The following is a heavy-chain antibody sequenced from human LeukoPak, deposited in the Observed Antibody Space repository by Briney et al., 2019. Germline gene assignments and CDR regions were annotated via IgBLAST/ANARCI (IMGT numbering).Heavy chain of an antibody. J-gene: IGHJ4*02. CDR3: AKKYGRYNWKYLDY. D-gene: IGHD1-7*01. CDR1: GFTFSSYA. Sequence: GGSLRLSCAASGFTFSSYAMSWVRQAPGKGLEWVSAISGSGGSTYYADSVKGRFTISRDNSKNTLYLQMNSLRAEDTAVYYCAKKYGRYNWKYLDYWGQGTLVNVSS. V-gene: IGHV3-23*01. CDR2: ISGSGGST.